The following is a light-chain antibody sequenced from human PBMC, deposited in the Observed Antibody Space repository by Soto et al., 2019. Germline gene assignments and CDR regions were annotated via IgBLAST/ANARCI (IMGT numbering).Light chain of an antibody. J-gene: IGKJ4*01. V-gene: IGKV3-20*01. CDR3: QLYGSSVT. CDR1: QSVSSSY. Sequence: EIVLTQSPGTLSLSPGERATLSCRASQSVSSSYLAWYQQKPGKAPRLLISGASSRATGISDRFRGSGSGTDLTLTISRLEPEDFAVYYCQLYGSSVTFGGGTRVEIK. CDR2: GAS.